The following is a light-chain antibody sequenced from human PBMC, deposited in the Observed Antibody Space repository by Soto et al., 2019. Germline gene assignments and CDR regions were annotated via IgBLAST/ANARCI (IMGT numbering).Light chain of an antibody. Sequence: IQLTQSPSSLSASVGDRVTITCRASQGISRSLAWYQQKPEKAPKLLIYAASTLQSGVPSRFSGSGSVTDFTLTISSLQPEDFATYYCHHLNSYPLGFGGGNKVEIK. CDR3: HHLNSYPLG. J-gene: IGKJ4*01. CDR1: QGISRS. CDR2: AAS. V-gene: IGKV1-9*01.